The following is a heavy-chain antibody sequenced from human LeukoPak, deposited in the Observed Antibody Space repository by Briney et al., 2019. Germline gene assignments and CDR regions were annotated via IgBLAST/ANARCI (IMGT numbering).Heavy chain of an antibody. D-gene: IGHD3-10*01. CDR2: INHSGST. V-gene: IGHV4-34*01. J-gene: IGHJ4*02. Sequence: SETLSLTCAVYGGSFSGYYWSWIRQPPGKGLEWIGEINHSGSTNYNPSLKSRVTISVDTSKNQFSLKLSSVTAADTAVYYCARHLRITMVRGASDYWGQGTLVTVSS. CDR1: GGSFSGYY. CDR3: ARHLRITMVRGASDY.